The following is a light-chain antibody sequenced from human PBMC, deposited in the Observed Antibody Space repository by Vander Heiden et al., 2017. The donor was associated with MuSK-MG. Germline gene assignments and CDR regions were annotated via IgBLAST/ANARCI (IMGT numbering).Light chain of an antibody. J-gene: IGKJ5*01. Sequence: DIQMTQSPSSLSASVGDRVTITCRASQSISSYLNWYQQKPGKAPKLLIYAASSLQSGVPSRFSGSGSGTDFTLTISSLQPEDFATYYCQQSDSNPHITFGQGTRLEIK. V-gene: IGKV1-39*01. CDR2: AAS. CDR1: QSISSY. CDR3: QQSDSNPHIT.